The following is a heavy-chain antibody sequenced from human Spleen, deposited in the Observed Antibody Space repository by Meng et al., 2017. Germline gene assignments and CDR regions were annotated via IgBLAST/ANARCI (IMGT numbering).Heavy chain of an antibody. CDR3: ARDDLGLYYFDY. CDR2: ISSAGSII. J-gene: IGHJ4*02. V-gene: IGHV3-48*03. CDR1: GFTFSSYE. Sequence: GESLKISCAASGFTFSSYEMNWVRQAPGRGLEWISYISSAGSIIYYADSVKGRFTISRDDAKNSLYLQMNSLRAEDTAVYYCARDDLGLYYFDYWGQGTLVTVSS. D-gene: IGHD7-27*01.